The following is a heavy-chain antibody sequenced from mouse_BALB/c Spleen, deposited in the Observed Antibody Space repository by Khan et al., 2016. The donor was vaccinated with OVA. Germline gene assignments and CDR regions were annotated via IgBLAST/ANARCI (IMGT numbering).Heavy chain of an antibody. CDR3: ARQPDYQYYIMAC. J-gene: IGHJ4*01. CDR1: GFSFTNYS. V-gene: IGHV2-6-1*01. CDR2: IWSDGGA. Sequence: VQLQESGPGLVTPSQTLSITCTISGFSFTNYSVPWVRQPPGKSLEWLVVIWSDGGATYYSALKSRLSIIKGNSNNHTFLKMNSLQTADTTINCCARQPDYQYYIMACGSEGTSVTV. D-gene: IGHD1-1*02.